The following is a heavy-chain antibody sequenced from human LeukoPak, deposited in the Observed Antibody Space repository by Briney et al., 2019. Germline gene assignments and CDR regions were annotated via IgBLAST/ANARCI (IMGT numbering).Heavy chain of an antibody. CDR1: GGSISSSSYY. D-gene: IGHD3-22*01. V-gene: IGHV3-7*01. CDR3: ARDHHRRLYDSQARDTFAF. CDR2: IKQDGSEK. Sequence: ETLSLTCTVSGGSISSSSYYWGWVRQAPGKGLEWVANIKQDGSEKYYVDSVKGRFTISRDNAKNSLYLQMNSLRAEDTAVYYCARDHHRRLYDSQARDTFAFWGQGTMVTVSS. J-gene: IGHJ3*01.